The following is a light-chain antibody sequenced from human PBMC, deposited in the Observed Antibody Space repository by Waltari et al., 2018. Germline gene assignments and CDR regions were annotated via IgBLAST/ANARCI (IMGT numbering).Light chain of an antibody. CDR3: SSYTYGGPWV. CDR1: SSDLGSYDL. Sequence: SALTQPASVSASPGQSITISCTGSSSDLGSYDLVAWYQQHPGKAPHLLIYEVDKRPSGVSYRFSGSKSGNAASLTISGLQAEDEAHYFCSSYTYGGPWVVGGGTLLTVL. V-gene: IGLV2-23*02. CDR2: EVD. J-gene: IGLJ2*01.